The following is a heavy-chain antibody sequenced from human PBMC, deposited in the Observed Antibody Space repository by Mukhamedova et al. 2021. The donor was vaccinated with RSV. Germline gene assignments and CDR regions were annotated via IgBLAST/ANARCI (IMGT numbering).Heavy chain of an antibody. J-gene: IGHJ3*02. V-gene: IGHV3-30*01. D-gene: IGHD5-12*01. CDR3: ARDPNRNGYDSAFDI. Sequence: AEYMGGRFTISRDNSKNTLYLLMNSLRAEDTAVYYCARDPNRNGYDSAFDIWGQGTMVTVSS.